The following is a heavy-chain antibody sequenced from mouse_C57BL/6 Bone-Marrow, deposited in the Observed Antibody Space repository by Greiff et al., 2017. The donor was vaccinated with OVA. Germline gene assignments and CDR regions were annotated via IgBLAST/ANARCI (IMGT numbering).Heavy chain of an antibody. CDR1: GFNIKDDY. Sequence: VQLQQSGAELVRPGASVKLSCTASGFNIKDDYMHWVKQRPEQGLEWIGWIDPENGDTEYASKFQGKATITADTSSNTAYLQLSSLTSEDTAVYYCTTKGNYFPWFAYWGQGTLVTVSA. J-gene: IGHJ3*01. CDR2: IDPENGDT. CDR3: TTKGNYFPWFAY. D-gene: IGHD2-1*01. V-gene: IGHV14-4*01.